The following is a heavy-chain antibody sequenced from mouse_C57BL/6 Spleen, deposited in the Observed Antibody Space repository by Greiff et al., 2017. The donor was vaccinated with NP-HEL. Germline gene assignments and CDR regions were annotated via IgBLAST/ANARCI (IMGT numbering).Heavy chain of an antibody. CDR3: TRDRTMITGYAMDY. CDR1: GFTFSSYA. V-gene: IGHV5-9-1*02. J-gene: IGHJ4*01. Sequence: EVQLVESGEGLVKPGGSLKLSCAASGFTFSSYAMSWVRQTPEKRLEWVAYISSGGDYIYYADTVKGRFTISRDNARNTLYLQMCSLKSEDTAMYYCTRDRTMITGYAMDYWGQGTSVTVSS. D-gene: IGHD2-4*01. CDR2: ISSGGDYI.